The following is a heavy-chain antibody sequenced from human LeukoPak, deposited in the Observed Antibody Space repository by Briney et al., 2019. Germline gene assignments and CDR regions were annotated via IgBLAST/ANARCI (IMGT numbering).Heavy chain of an antibody. J-gene: IGHJ4*02. CDR1: GGSMSSYY. D-gene: IGHD4-23*01. Sequence: ASETLSLTCTVSGGSMSSYYWSCIRQPAGKGLEWMGRIYTSGSTNYISPLKSRVTISLDTSKNQFSLELRSVTAADTAVYYCARDYGGGFDSWGPGTLVTVSS. V-gene: IGHV4-4*07. CDR2: IYTSGST. CDR3: ARDYGGGFDS.